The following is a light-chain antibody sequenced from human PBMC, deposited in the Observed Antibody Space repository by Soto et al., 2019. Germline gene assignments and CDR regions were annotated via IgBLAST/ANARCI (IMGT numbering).Light chain of an antibody. J-gene: IGKJ1*01. Sequence: EIEMTQSPATLSVSPGERATLSCRASQSVSSSYLAWYQQKPGQAPRLLIYGASSRASGIPDRFSGSGSGTDFTLTISRLEPEDFAVYYCQQYGSSLQTFGQGTKVDIK. CDR2: GAS. V-gene: IGKV3-20*01. CDR3: QQYGSSLQT. CDR1: QSVSSSY.